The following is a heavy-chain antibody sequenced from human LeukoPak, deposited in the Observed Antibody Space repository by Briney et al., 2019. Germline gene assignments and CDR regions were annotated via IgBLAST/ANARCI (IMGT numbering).Heavy chain of an antibody. CDR1: GSSISSGGYY. Sequence: SQTLSLTCTVSGSSISSGGYYWSWIRQHPGTGLEWIGYIYYSGSTYYNPSLKSRVTISVDTSKNQFSLKLSSVTAADTAVYYCARVAARKFMYCGGDCYSNWGQGTLVTVSS. J-gene: IGHJ4*02. D-gene: IGHD2-21*02. V-gene: IGHV4-31*03. CDR3: ARVAARKFMYCGGDCYSN. CDR2: IYYSGST.